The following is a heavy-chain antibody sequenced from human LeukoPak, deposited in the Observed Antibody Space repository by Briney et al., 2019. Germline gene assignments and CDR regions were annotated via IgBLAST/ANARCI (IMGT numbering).Heavy chain of an antibody. J-gene: IGHJ5*02. CDR1: GYTFTSYG. Sequence: ASVKVSCKASGYTFTSYGISWVRQAPGQGLEWMGWISAYNGNTNYAQKLQGRVTMTTDTSTSTAYMELRSLRSDDTAVYYCARVFRCSSTSCYRSHYDWFDPWGQGTLVTVSS. CDR2: ISAYNGNT. V-gene: IGHV1-18*01. D-gene: IGHD2-2*02. CDR3: ARVFRCSSTSCYRSHYDWFDP.